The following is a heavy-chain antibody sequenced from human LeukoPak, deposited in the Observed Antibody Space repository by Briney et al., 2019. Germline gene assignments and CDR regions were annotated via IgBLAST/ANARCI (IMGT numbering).Heavy chain of an antibody. J-gene: IGHJ4*02. CDR3: ARRRYSDSSGHYYDY. CDR1: GFTFSSYG. Sequence: TGGSLRLSCAVSGFTFSSYGMHWVRQAPGKGLVYVSGISGDGGSTSYANSVKGRFIISRDNSKNTLYLQMGSLRAEDMAVYYCARRRYSDSSGHYYDYWGQGTLVTVSS. D-gene: IGHD3-22*01. V-gene: IGHV3-64*01. CDR2: ISGDGGST.